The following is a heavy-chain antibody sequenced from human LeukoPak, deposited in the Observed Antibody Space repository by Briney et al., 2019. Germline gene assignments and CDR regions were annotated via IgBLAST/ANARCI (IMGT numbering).Heavy chain of an antibody. D-gene: IGHD4-11*01. CDR2: ISAYNGNT. V-gene: IGHV1-18*01. Sequence: ASVTVSCKASGYTFTGYGISWVRQAPGQGLERMGWISAYNGNTNYAQKLQGRVTMTTDTSTSTAYMELRSLRSDDTAVYYCARDLGSNYVYYYGMDVWGQGTTVTVSS. J-gene: IGHJ6*02. CDR3: ARDLGSNYVYYYGMDV. CDR1: GYTFTGYG.